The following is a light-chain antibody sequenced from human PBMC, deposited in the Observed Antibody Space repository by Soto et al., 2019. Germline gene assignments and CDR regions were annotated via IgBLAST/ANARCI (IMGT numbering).Light chain of an antibody. V-gene: IGKV2-28*01. CDR3: MQTLQTPLT. CDR2: LGS. Sequence: DIVMTQSPLSLPVTPGEPASISCRSTQSLLHSNGYNYLDWYLQKPGHSPQLLICLGSNRAPGVPDRFSGSGSGTDFTLKISRVEAADVGVFYCMQTLQTPLTFGGGTRVEI. J-gene: IGKJ4*01. CDR1: QSLLHSNGYNY.